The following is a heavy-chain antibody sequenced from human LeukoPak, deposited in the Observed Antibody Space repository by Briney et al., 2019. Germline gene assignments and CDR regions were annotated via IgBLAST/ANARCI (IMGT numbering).Heavy chain of an antibody. CDR2: TSDGGGTT. J-gene: IGHJ3*02. Sequence: GGSLRLSCAASGLTYSNNDMRWVRQAPGKGLEWVSGTSDGGGTTYYADSVKGRITISRDNSKNTVYLQMNSLRTEDTAVYYGAGVRGTIYDAFDIWGQGTMVTVSS. V-gene: IGHV3-23*01. CDR3: AGVRGTIYDAFDI. CDR1: GLTYSNND. D-gene: IGHD3-10*01.